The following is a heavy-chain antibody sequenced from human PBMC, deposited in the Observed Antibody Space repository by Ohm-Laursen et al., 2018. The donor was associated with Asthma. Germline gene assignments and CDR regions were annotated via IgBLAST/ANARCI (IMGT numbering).Heavy chain of an antibody. Sequence: SETLSLTCTVFNGSVRGHYWTWVRQPPGRELEWIAYMSSNGGANYSPSLRSRVTLSTDTSTNQVSLRLSSVTAADTAVYFCARLDWAQSMFDAWGQGSLVTVSS. D-gene: IGHD3-9*01. CDR1: NGSVRGHY. V-gene: IGHV4-59*02. CDR2: MSSNGGA. CDR3: ARLDWAQSMFDA. J-gene: IGHJ5*02.